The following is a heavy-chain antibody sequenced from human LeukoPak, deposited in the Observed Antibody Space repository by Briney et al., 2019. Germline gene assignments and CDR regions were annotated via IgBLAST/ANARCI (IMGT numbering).Heavy chain of an antibody. J-gene: IGHJ4*02. D-gene: IGHD3-22*01. CDR1: GFTFSSYA. Sequence: GGSLRLSCAASGFTFSSYAMSWVRQAPGKGLEWVSAISGSGGSTYYADSVKGRFIISRDHSKNTLHLQINSLRAEDTAINYCAKGPQVGSGYHPDSWGQGTLVSVSS. V-gene: IGHV3-23*01. CDR3: AKGPQVGSGYHPDS. CDR2: ISGSGGST.